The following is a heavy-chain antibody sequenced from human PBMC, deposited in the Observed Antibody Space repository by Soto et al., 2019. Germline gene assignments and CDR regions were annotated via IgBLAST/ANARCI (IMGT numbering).Heavy chain of an antibody. D-gene: IGHD2-2*01. J-gene: IGHJ4*02. CDR3: ARGRFRYIVVVPAAVDY. CDR2: IYYSGST. CDR1: GGSVSSGSYY. V-gene: IGHV4-61*01. Sequence: SETLSLTCTVSGGSVSSGSYYWSWIRQPPGKGLEWIGYIYYSGSTNYNPSLKSRVTISVDTSKNQFSLKLSSVTAADTAVYYCARGRFRYIVVVPAAVDYWGQGTLVTVSS.